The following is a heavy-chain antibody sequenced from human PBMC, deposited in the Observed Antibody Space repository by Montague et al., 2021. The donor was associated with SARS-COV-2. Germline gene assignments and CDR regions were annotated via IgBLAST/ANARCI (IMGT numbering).Heavy chain of an antibody. Sequence: SETLSLTCAVYGGPFSGYYWSWIRQPPGKGLEWIGEINHSGSTNYNPSLKSRVTISVDTSKNQFSLKLSSVTAADTAVYYCARGRVVAATLSDYYYYGMDVWGQGTTVTVSS. CDR2: INHSGST. J-gene: IGHJ6*02. V-gene: IGHV4-34*01. D-gene: IGHD2-15*01. CDR1: GGPFSGYY. CDR3: ARGRVVAATLSDYYYYGMDV.